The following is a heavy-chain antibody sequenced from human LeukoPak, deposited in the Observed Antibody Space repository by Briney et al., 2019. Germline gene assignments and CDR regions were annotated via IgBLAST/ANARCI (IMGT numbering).Heavy chain of an antibody. CDR1: GGSISSSSYY. J-gene: IGHJ5*02. CDR3: ATTVAVAGLTGFDP. D-gene: IGHD6-19*01. Sequence: SETLSLTCTVSGGSISSSSYYWGWIRQPPGKGLEWIGSIYYSGSTYYNPSLKSRVTISVDTSKNQFSLKLSSVTAADTAVYYCATTVAVAGLTGFDPWGQGTLVTVSS. V-gene: IGHV4-39*01. CDR2: IYYSGST.